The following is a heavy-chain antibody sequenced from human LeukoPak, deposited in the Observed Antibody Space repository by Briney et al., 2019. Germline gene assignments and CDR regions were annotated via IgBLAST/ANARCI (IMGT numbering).Heavy chain of an antibody. J-gene: IGHJ6*03. D-gene: IGHD6-6*01. V-gene: IGHV1-8*01. CDR1: GYTFTSYD. Sequence: AASVKVSCKASGYTFTSYDINWVRQATGQGLEWMGWMNPNSGNTGYAQKFQGRVTMTRNTSISTAYMELSNLRSEDTAVYYCARAPSIAARPSYYYYMDVWGKGTTVTVSS. CDR2: MNPNSGNT. CDR3: ARAPSIAARPSYYYYMDV.